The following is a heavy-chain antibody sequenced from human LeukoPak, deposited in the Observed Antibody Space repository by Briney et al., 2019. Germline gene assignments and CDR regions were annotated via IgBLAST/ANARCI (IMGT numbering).Heavy chain of an antibody. V-gene: IGHV3-21*01. CDR3: ARDLGESRWLQLLGGFDY. D-gene: IGHD5-24*01. J-gene: IGHJ4*02. CDR2: ISSSSSYI. Sequence: GGSLRLSCAASGFTFSSYSMNWVRQAPGKGLEWVPSISSSSSYIYYADSVKGRFTISRDNAKNSLYLQMNSLRAEDTAVYYCARDLGESRWLQLLGGFDYWGQGTLVTVSS. CDR1: GFTFSSYS.